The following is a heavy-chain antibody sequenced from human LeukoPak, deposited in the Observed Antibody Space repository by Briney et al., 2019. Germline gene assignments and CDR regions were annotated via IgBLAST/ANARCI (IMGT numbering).Heavy chain of an antibody. V-gene: IGHV3-66*01. CDR3: ARDRVLVRDGALSRYFDY. CDR1: GFTVSSNY. CDR2: IYSGGST. J-gene: IGHJ4*02. Sequence: GVLRLSCAASGFTVSSNYMSWVRQAPGKGLEWVSVIYSGGSTYYADSVKGRFTISRDNSKNTLYLQMNSLRAEDTAVYYCARDRVLVRDGALSRYFDYWGQGTLVTVSS. D-gene: IGHD5-24*01.